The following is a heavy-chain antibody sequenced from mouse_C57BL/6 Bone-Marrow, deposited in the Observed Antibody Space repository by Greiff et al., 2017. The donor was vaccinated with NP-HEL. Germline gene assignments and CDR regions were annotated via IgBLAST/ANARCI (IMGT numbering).Heavy chain of an antibody. J-gene: IGHJ3*01. D-gene: IGHD1-1*02. CDR3: ARSWWAWFAY. CDR1: GFTFSSYA. CDR2: ISDGGSYT. Sequence: VQLKESGGGLVKPGGSLKLSCAASGFTFSSYAMSWVRQTPEKRLEWVATISDGGSYTYYPDNVKGRFTISRDNAKNNLYLQMSHLKSEDTAMYYCARSWWAWFAYWGQGTLVTVSA. V-gene: IGHV5-4*01.